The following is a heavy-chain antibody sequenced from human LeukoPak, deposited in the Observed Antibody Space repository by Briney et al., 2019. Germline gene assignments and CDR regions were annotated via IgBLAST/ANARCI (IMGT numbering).Heavy chain of an antibody. Sequence: PSETLSLTCTVSGGSFSSGSYYWSWLRQPPGTGLEWIGYIYYSGSTNYNPSLKSRVTISVDTSKNQFSLKLSSVTAADTAVYYCALQQGVSGYSYGTIDYWGQETLVTVSS. D-gene: IGHD5-18*01. CDR1: GGSFSSGSYY. J-gene: IGHJ4*02. CDR2: IYYSGST. CDR3: ALQQGVSGYSYGTIDY. V-gene: IGHV4-61*01.